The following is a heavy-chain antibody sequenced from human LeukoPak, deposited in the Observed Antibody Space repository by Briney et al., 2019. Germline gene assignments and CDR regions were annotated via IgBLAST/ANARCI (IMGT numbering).Heavy chain of an antibody. CDR1: GGSISSGSYY. CDR2: IYTSGST. Sequence: PSETLSLTCTASGGSISSGSYYWSWIRQPAGKGLEWIGRIYTSGSTNYNPSLNSRVTISVDTSKNQFSLKLSSVTAADTAVYYCARGYYDSSGYWPTDYWGQGTLVTVSS. V-gene: IGHV4-61*02. D-gene: IGHD3-22*01. CDR3: ARGYYDSSGYWPTDY. J-gene: IGHJ4*02.